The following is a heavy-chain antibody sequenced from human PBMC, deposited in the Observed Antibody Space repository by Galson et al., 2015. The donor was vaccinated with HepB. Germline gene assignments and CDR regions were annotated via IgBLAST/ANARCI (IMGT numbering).Heavy chain of an antibody. J-gene: IGHJ4*02. V-gene: IGHV3-33*01. D-gene: IGHD3-22*01. CDR2: IWYDGSNK. CDR3: ARDAAGDSSGIDY. CDR1: GFTFSRYG. Sequence: SLRLSCAASGFTFSRYGMHWVRQAPGKGLEWVAVIWYDGSNKYYADSVKGRFTISRDNSKNTLYLQMNSLRAEDTAVYYCARDAAGDSSGIDYWGQGTLVTVSS.